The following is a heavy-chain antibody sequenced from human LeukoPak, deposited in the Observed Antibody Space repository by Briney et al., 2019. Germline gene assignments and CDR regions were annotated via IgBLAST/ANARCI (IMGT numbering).Heavy chain of an antibody. D-gene: IGHD3-10*01. CDR3: AREGYYYGSGPLGI. CDR1: GYTFTSYG. CDR2: IIPIFGTA. V-gene: IGHV1-69*06. J-gene: IGHJ3*02. Sequence: SVKVSCKASGYTFTSYGISWVRQAPGQGLEWMGGIIPIFGTANYAQKFQGRVTITADKSTSTAYMELSSLRSEDTAVYYCAREGYYYGSGPLGIWGQGTMVTVSS.